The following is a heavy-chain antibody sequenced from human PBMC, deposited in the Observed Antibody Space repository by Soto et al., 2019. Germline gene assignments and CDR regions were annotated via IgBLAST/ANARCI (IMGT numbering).Heavy chain of an antibody. CDR1: GFSLSTSGMC. D-gene: IGHD5-18*01. CDR2: IDWDDDK. V-gene: IGHV2-70*13. J-gene: IGHJ4*02. Sequence: SGPTLVNPTQTLTLTGTFSGFSLSTSGMCVSWLRQPPGKALEWLALIDWDDDKYYSASLKTRLTISKDTSKNQVVLTMTNMDPVDTATYYCARTSLNTAMGNFDYWGQGTLGTV. CDR3: ARTSLNTAMGNFDY.